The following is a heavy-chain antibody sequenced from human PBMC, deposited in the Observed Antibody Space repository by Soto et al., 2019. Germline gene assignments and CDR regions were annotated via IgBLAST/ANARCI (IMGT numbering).Heavy chain of an antibody. CDR2: INPKTAAT. CDR1: GYTFSDYF. CDR3: ARIKWGLDYYSGMDV. J-gene: IGHJ6*02. D-gene: IGHD1-26*01. Sequence: QVQLVQSGAEVRKSGASVKVSCKASGYTFSDYFIQWLRQAPGQGLEWVAWINPKTAATNYAKKCQDRVTVTSDTSCSTAYLELTRLRPDDTALYYCARIKWGLDYYSGMDVWGQGTAVSVSS. V-gene: IGHV1-2*02.